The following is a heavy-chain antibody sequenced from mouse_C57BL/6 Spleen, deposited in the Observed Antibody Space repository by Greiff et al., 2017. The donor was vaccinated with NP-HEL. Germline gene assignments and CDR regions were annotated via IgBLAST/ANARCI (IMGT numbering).Heavy chain of an antibody. J-gene: IGHJ2*01. D-gene: IGHD2-3*01. CDR3: AKGMGLLDY. CDR1: GYTFTDYY. CDR2: INPNNGGT. Sequence: VQLQQSGPELVKPGASVKISCKASGYTFTDYYMNWVKQSHGKSLEWIGDINPNNGGTSYNQKFKGKATLTVDKSSSTAYMELRSLTSEDSAVYYCAKGMGLLDYWGQGTTLTVSS. V-gene: IGHV1-26*01.